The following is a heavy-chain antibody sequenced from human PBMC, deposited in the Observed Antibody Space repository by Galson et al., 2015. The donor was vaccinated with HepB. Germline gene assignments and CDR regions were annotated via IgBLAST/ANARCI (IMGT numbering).Heavy chain of an antibody. V-gene: IGHV3-11*01. CDR1: GFTFSDYY. J-gene: IGHJ4*02. D-gene: IGHD2-2*01. CDR3: YCFFAY. CDR2: IAGRGGVM. Sequence: SLRLSCAASGFTFSDYYMSWIRQVPGKGPEWVSSIAGRGGVMNYAESVKGRFSISLQLHSVTPEDTAVYYCAGAGYCRSTYCFFAYWGQGTLVTVSS.